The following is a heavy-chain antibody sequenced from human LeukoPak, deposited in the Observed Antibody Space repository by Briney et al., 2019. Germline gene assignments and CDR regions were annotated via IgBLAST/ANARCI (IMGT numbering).Heavy chain of an antibody. CDR2: ISAYNGNT. CDR1: GYTFTSYG. Sequence: ASVKVSCKASGYTFTSYGISWVRQAPGQGLEWMGWISAYNGNTNYAQKLQGRVTVTTDTSTSTAYMELRSLRSDDTAVYYCASTRSLAVTAPDDYWGQGTLVTVSS. D-gene: IGHD2-21*02. V-gene: IGHV1-18*01. CDR3: ASTRSLAVTAPDDY. J-gene: IGHJ4*02.